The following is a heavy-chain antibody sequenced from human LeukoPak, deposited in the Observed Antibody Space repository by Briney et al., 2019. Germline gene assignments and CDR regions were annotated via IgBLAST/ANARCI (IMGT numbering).Heavy chain of an antibody. D-gene: IGHD3-10*02. CDR1: GGTFSSYA. V-gene: IGHV1-69*05. J-gene: IGHJ3*02. CDR3: ARQAATRIGGLAYYDRVDAFDI. Sequence: ASVKVSCKASGGTFSSYAISWVRQAPGQGLEWMGGIIPIFGTANYAQKFQGRVTITTDESTSTAYMELSSLRSEDTAVYYCARQAATRIGGLAYYDRVDAFDIWGQGTMVTVSS. CDR2: IIPIFGTA.